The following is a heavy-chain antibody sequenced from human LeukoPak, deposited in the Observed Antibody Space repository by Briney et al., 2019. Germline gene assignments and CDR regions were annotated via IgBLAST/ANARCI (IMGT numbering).Heavy chain of an antibody. CDR3: ARHPQTGTTGSGAFDI. V-gene: IGHV4-39*07. Sequence: PSETLSLTCTVSGGSISSSSYYWGWIRQPPGKGLEWIGSIYYSGSTYHNPSLKSRVTISVDTSKNQFSLKLSSVTAADTAVYYCARHPQTGTTGSGAFDIWGQGAMVTVSS. D-gene: IGHD1-7*01. J-gene: IGHJ3*02. CDR2: IYYSGST. CDR1: GGSISSSSYY.